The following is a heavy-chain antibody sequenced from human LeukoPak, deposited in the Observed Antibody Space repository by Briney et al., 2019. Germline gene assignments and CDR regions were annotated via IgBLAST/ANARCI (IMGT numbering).Heavy chain of an antibody. Sequence: ASVKVSCKASGYTFTSYAMHWVRQAPGQRLEWRGWINAGNGNTKYSQKFQGRVTITRDTSASTAYMEQSSLRSEDTAVYYCAYSSSWYLYYFDYWGQGTLVTVSS. J-gene: IGHJ4*02. CDR3: AYSSSWYLYYFDY. V-gene: IGHV1-3*01. D-gene: IGHD6-13*01. CDR1: GYTFTSYA. CDR2: INAGNGNT.